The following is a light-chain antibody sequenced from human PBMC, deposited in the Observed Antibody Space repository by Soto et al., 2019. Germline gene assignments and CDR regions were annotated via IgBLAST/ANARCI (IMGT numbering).Light chain of an antibody. J-gene: IGLJ2*01. CDR2: VESDGSH. V-gene: IGLV4-69*01. CDR3: QTWGSGIV. CDR1: TGHSTYA. Sequence: QPVVTQSPSASASLGASVKLTCTLSTGHSTYAIAWHQQQPQKGPRYLMKVESDGSHTKGDGIPDRFSGSSSGAERYLTISSLQSGDEAGYYCQTWGSGIVFGEGTKLTVL.